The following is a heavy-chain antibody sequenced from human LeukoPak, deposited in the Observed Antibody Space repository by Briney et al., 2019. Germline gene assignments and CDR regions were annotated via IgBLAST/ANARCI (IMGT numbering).Heavy chain of an antibody. CDR1: GGSIGTFY. Sequence: SETLSLTCTVSGGSIGTFYWSWIRQPPGKGLEWIGYIYYNGITNYNPSLKSRVTISVDTSKNQFSLKLTSVTAADTAVYYCARYIDIAAREVAYFDYWGQGTLVTVSS. D-gene: IGHD6-6*01. CDR3: ARYIDIAAREVAYFDY. CDR2: IYYNGIT. V-gene: IGHV4-59*01. J-gene: IGHJ4*02.